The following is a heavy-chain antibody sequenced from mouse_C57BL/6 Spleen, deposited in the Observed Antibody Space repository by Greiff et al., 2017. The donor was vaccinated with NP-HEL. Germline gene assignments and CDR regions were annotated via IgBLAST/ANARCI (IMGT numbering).Heavy chain of an antibody. CDR1: GYTFTDYY. CDR3: ARFPITTVVGDYAMDY. D-gene: IGHD1-1*01. CDR2: IYPGSGNT. V-gene: IGHV1-76*01. Sequence: QVQLQQSGAELVRPGASVKLSCKASGYTFTDYYINWVKQRPGQGLEWIARIYPGSGNTYYNEKFKGKATLTAEKSSSTAYMQLSSLTSEDSAVYFCARFPITTVVGDYAMDYWGQGTSVTVSS. J-gene: IGHJ4*01.